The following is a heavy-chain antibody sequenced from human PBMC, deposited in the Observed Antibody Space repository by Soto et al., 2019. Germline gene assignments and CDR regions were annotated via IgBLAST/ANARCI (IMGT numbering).Heavy chain of an antibody. Sequence: SETLSLTCTVSGGSISSGGYYWSWIRQHPGKDLEWIGYIYYSGSTYYNPSLKSRVTISVDTSKNQFSLKLSSVTAADTAVYYCARDTSGSTYGMDVWGQGTTVTVS. V-gene: IGHV4-31*03. CDR2: IYYSGST. J-gene: IGHJ6*02. CDR3: ARDTSGSTYGMDV. CDR1: GGSISSGGYY. D-gene: IGHD3-22*01.